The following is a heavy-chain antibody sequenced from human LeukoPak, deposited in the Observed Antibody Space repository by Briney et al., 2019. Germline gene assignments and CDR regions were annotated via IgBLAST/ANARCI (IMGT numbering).Heavy chain of an antibody. Sequence: GGSLRLSCAASGFSVSSNYMNWVRQAPGKGLEWDSVMYSGGTTYYADSVKGRFTISRDNSKNTLYLQMNSLRAEDTAVYYCAKFASGSYYQGVDYWGQGTLVTVSS. CDR3: AKFASGSYYQGVDY. D-gene: IGHD3-10*01. J-gene: IGHJ4*02. CDR1: GFSVSSNY. CDR2: MYSGGTT. V-gene: IGHV3-53*01.